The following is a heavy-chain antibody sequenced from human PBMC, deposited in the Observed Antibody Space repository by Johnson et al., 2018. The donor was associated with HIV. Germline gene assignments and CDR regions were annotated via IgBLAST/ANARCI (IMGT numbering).Heavy chain of an antibody. CDR1: GFTFSSYA. J-gene: IGHJ3*02. V-gene: IGHV3-30-3*01. Sequence: QVQLVESGGGVVQPGRSLRLSCAASGFTFSSYAMHWVRQAPGKGLEWVAVISYDGNNQYYRDSVKGRFTISRDNSKNTLYLQMNSLRAEDTAVYYCALTDYGDYPQRVPDAFDIWGQGTMVTVSS. CDR2: ISYDGNNQ. CDR3: ALTDYGDYPQRVPDAFDI. D-gene: IGHD4-17*01.